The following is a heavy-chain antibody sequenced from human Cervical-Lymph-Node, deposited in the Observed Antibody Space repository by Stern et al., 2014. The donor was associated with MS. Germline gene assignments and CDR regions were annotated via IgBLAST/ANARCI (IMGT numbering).Heavy chain of an antibody. J-gene: IGHJ6*02. CDR1: GFRLSNSG. CDR3: MGVGDAMHV. V-gene: IGHV3-30*03. Sequence: VQLAESGGGVVQPGRSLTLSCAASGFRLSNSGMHWVRQAPGTGMEWVAVMSFVGGNKKYGDSVKGRFSISRDMANNTLFLQMNSLRPEATAVYYCMGVGDAMHVWGQGTTVIVSS. CDR2: MSFVGGNK.